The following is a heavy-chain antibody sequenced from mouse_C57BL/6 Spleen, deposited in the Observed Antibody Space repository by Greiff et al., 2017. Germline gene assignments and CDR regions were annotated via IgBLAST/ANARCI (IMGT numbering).Heavy chain of an antibody. CDR2: ISSGGSYT. J-gene: IGHJ4*01. CDR1: GFTFSSYG. Sequence: DVKLVESGGDLVKPGGSLKLSCAASGFTFSSYGMSWVRQTPDKRLEWVATISSGGSYTYYPDSVQGRFTISRDNAKNTLYLQMSSLKSEDTAMYYCARYYVYAMDYWGQGTSVTVSS. V-gene: IGHV5-6*02. D-gene: IGHD1-1*02. CDR3: ARYYVYAMDY.